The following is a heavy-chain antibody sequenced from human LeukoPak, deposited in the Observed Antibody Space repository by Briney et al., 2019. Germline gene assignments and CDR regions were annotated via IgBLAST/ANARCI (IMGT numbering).Heavy chain of an antibody. CDR1: AGSISSGSYY. Sequence: PSQTLSLTCTGSAGSISSGSYYRSWIRQPAGKGLESIRRSYTSGITNYNPSLKSRVTISVDTSKNQFSLKLSSVTAADTAVYYCARHVRSGFLEWLSYYGMDVWGQGTTVTVSS. CDR2: SYTSGIT. CDR3: ARHVRSGFLEWLSYYGMDV. J-gene: IGHJ6*02. V-gene: IGHV4-61*02. D-gene: IGHD3-3*01.